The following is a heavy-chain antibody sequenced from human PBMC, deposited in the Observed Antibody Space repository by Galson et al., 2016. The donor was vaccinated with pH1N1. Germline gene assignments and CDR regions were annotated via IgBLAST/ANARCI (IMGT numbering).Heavy chain of an antibody. Sequence: TLSLTCTVSGGSISSSIYYWNWIRQLAGKGLEWIGRMYTSGTTTYNPSLESRVSISVDTSKNQFSLRLSSVTAADTAVYFCARDRVALTGIFDYWGQGALVTVSS. V-gene: IGHV4-61*02. CDR3: ARDRVALTGIFDY. CDR2: MYTSGTT. D-gene: IGHD3-10*01. J-gene: IGHJ4*02. CDR1: GGSISSSIYY.